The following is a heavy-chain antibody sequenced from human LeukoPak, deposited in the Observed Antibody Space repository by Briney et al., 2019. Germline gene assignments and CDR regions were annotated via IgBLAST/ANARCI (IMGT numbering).Heavy chain of an antibody. CDR1: GYTLTGYY. D-gene: IGHD6-13*01. V-gene: IGHV1-2*02. CDR2: INPDSGGT. J-gene: IGHJ4*02. Sequence: ASVKVSCKASGYTLTGYYMHWVRQAPGQGLEWMGWINPDSGGTNYAQKFQGRVTMTRDTSISTAYMELTRLRSDDTAVYYCAKPLPTAGIPFDYWGQGTLVTVSS. CDR3: AKPLPTAGIPFDY.